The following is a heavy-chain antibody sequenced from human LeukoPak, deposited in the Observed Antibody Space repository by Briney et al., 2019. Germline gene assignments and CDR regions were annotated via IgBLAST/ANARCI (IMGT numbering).Heavy chain of an antibody. CDR2: IVPIFGTA. J-gene: IGHJ3*02. CDR3: ARDGQWLGLDAFDI. Sequence: SVKVSCKASGGTFSSYAISWVRQAPGQGLEWMGGIVPIFGTANYAQKFQGRVTITADESTSTAYMELSSLRSEDTAVYYCARDGQWLGLDAFDIWGQGTMVTVSS. D-gene: IGHD6-19*01. V-gene: IGHV1-69*13. CDR1: GGTFSSYA.